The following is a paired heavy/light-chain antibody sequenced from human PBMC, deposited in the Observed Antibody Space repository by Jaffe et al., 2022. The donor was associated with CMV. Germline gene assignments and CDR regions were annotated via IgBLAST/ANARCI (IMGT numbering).Light chain of an antibody. CDR2: LGS. V-gene: IGKV2-28*01. J-gene: IGKJ1*01. Sequence: DIVMTQSPLSLPVTPGEPASISCRSSQSLLHSNGYNYVNWYLQKPGKSPQLLIYLGSNRASGVPDRFSGSGSGTDFTLKISRVEADDVGVYYCMQTLQTLWTFGQGTKVEIK. CDR3: MQTLQTLWT. CDR1: QSLLHSNGYNY.
Heavy chain of an antibody. J-gene: IGHJ5*02. CDR2: IDPSDSYT. CDR3: GCPGNAVAEEP. Sequence: EVQLVQSGAEVKKPGESLRISCKGSGYSFTSFRISWVRQMPGKGLEWMGTIDPSDSYTTYSPSFQGHVTISVDKYISTTYLQWSSLRASDTAIYYCGCPGNAVAEEPWGQGTLVTVSS. D-gene: IGHD6-19*01. V-gene: IGHV5-10-1*03. CDR1: GYSFTSFR.